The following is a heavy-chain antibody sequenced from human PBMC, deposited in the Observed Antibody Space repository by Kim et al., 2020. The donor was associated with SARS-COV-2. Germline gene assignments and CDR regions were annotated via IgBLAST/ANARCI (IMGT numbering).Heavy chain of an antibody. V-gene: IGHV1-3*01. D-gene: IGHD5-18*01. CDR3: ARDGETARRYYYYGMDV. CDR2: INAGNGNT. J-gene: IGHJ6*02. CDR1: GYTFTSYA. Sequence: ASVKVSCKASGYTFTSYAMHWVRQAPGQRLEWMGWINAGNGNTKYSQKFQGRVTITRDTSASTAYMELSSLRSEDTAVYYCARDGETARRYYYYGMDVWGQGTTVTVSS.